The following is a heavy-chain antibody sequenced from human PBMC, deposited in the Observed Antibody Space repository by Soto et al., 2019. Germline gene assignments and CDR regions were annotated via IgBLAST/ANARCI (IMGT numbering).Heavy chain of an antibody. V-gene: IGHV3-48*02. D-gene: IGHD2-2*01. J-gene: IGHJ4*02. CDR1: GFPFSIYS. Sequence: GGSLRLSCATSGFPFSIYSMNWVRQAPGKGLEWISHISGSGGTVYYADSVKGRFSISRDNAKNSLSLQMNSLTDEDTAVYFCARDESGQERYCSSSSCHYPYYFDSWGQGTLVTVSS. CDR3: ARDESGQERYCSSSSCHYPYYFDS. CDR2: ISGSGGTV.